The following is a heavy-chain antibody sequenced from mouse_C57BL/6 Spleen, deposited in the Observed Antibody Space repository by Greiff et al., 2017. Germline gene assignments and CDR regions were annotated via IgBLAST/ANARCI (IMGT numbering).Heavy chain of an antibody. D-gene: IGHD3-2*01. CDR2: IYPGDGDT. CDR1: GYAFSSSW. J-gene: IGHJ3*01. V-gene: IGHV1-82*01. CDR3: ARGETTP. Sequence: VKLMESGPELVKPGASVKISCKASGYAFSSSWMNWVKQRPGKGLEWIGRIYPGDGDTNYNGKFKGKATLTADKSSSTAYMQLSSLTSEDSAVYFCARGETTPWGQGTLVTVSA.